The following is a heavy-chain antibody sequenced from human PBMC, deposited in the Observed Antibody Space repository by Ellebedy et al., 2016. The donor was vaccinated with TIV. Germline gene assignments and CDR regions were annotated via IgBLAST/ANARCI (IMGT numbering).Heavy chain of an antibody. CDR2: INSDGSST. CDR1: GFTFSSYW. D-gene: IGHD3-10*01. J-gene: IGHJ4*02. CDR3: AKAMYASGIQWKNFES. Sequence: PGGSLRLSCAASGFTFSSYWMHWVRQVPGKGLVWVSRINSDGSSTSYADSVKGRFTISRDDSKNTVYVQMNSLRAEDTAVYYCAKAMYASGIQWKNFESWGQGTLVIVSS. V-gene: IGHV3-74*01.